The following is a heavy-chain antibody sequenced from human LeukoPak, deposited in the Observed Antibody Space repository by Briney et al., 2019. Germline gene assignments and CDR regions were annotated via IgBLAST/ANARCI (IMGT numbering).Heavy chain of an antibody. CDR2: IYYTGST. D-gene: IGHD3-22*01. J-gene: IGHJ4*02. V-gene: IGHV4-59*11. Sequence: SETLSLTCTVSGGSISSHYWSWIRQPPGKGLEWSGYIYYTGSTSYKPSLKTRVTISVDTSKNQFSLKLSSVTVADTAVYYCARFYDISGHPSRIDYWRQGTLVTVSS. CDR3: ARFYDISGHPSRIDY. CDR1: GGSISSHY.